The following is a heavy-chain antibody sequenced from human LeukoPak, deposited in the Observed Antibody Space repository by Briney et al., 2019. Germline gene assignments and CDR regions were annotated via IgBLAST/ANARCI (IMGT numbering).Heavy chain of an antibody. CDR3: ARYYSGWYYFDY. D-gene: IGHD6-19*01. V-gene: IGHV1-69*13. CDR1: GVTFSSYA. CDR2: IVPIFGAA. Sequence: SVKVSCKASGVTFSSYAISWVRQAPGQGPELMGGIVPIFGAANYAQKFQGRVTITADESTSTAYMELSSLRSEDTAVYYCARYYSGWYYFDYWDQGTLVTVSS. J-gene: IGHJ4*02.